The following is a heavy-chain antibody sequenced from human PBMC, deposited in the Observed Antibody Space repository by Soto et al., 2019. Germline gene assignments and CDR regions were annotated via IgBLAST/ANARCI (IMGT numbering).Heavy chain of an antibody. D-gene: IGHD7-27*01. CDR3: ARDETGDSYYYYYGMEV. J-gene: IGHJ6*02. CDR2: ILPIFVTT. V-gene: IGHV1-69*01. CDR1: GGTFYTYN. Sequence: QVQLVQSGAEVKKPGSSVKVSCKASGGTFYTYNINWLRQAPGQGLEWMGGILPIFVTTNYAQRFQGRVTITADDSTSTAYMELSSRRSEDTAGYYCARDETGDSYYYYYGMEVCGQGTTVTVTS.